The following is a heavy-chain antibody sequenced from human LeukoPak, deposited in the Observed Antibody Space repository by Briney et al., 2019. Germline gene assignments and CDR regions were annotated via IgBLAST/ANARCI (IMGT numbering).Heavy chain of an antibody. Sequence: GVSLRLSCAASGFTFSSYGMHWVPQAPGKGLEWVAVISYDGSNKYYADSVKGRYTISRDNSKNTLYLQMNSLRAEDTAVYYCAKASWFGELFPQGYWGQGTLVTVSS. V-gene: IGHV3-30*18. J-gene: IGHJ4*02. D-gene: IGHD3-10*01. CDR2: ISYDGSNK. CDR3: AKASWFGELFPQGY. CDR1: GFTFSSYG.